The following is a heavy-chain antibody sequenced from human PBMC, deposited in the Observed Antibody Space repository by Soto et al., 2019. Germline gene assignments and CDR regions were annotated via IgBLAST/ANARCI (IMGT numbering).Heavy chain of an antibody. CDR2: IKQDGSEE. V-gene: IGHV3-7*01. D-gene: IGHD3-16*02. J-gene: IGHJ4*02. Sequence: GGSLRLSCAASGFTFSSYCMSWVRQAPGKGLEWVANIKQDGSEEYYVDSVKGRFTISRDNAKNSLYLQMNSLRAEDTAVYYCATLQVVDYWGQGTLVTVSS. CDR1: GFTFSSYC. CDR3: ATLQVVDY.